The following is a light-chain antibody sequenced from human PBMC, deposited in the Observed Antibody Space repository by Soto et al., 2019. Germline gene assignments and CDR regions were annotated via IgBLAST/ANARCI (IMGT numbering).Light chain of an antibody. CDR3: QQSYSTPTWT. CDR1: QSISRY. Sequence: DIQMTQSPSSLSASVGDRFTITCLANQSISRYLNWYRQKPGKAPKLLIFDASSLQRGVPSRFSGSGSGTDFTLTISNLQPEDFATFYCQQSYSTPTWTFGQGTKVDIK. CDR2: DAS. J-gene: IGKJ1*01. V-gene: IGKV1-39*01.